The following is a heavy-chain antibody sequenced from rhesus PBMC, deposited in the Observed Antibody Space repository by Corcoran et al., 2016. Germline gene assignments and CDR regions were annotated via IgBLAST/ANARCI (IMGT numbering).Heavy chain of an antibody. V-gene: IGHV4-127*01. D-gene: IGHD4-29*01. J-gene: IGHJ3*01. CDR1: GGSISGGYG. Sequence: QLQLQESGPGLVKPSETLSLTCAVSGGSISGGYGWSWIRQPPGKGLEWIGYIYGSGSSTNDNPSLRSRVTMSVDTSKNQLSLKLSSVTTADTAVYYCARDTVADDAFDFWGQGLRVTVSS. CDR2: IYGSGSST. CDR3: ARDTVADDAFDF.